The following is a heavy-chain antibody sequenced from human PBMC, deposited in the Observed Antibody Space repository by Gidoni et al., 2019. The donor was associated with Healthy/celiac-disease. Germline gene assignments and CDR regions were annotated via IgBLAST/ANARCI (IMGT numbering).Heavy chain of an antibody. CDR1: GGSISSGSYY. J-gene: IGHJ6*02. V-gene: IGHV4-61*02. CDR3: ARTQYSSSSDGMDV. D-gene: IGHD6-6*01. Sequence: QVQLQESGPGLVKPSQTLSLTCTVSGGSISSGSYYWSWIRQPAGKGLEWIGRIYTSGSTNYNPSLKSRVTISVDTSKNQFSLKLSSVTAADTAVYYCARTQYSSSSDGMDVWGQGTTVTVSS. CDR2: IYTSGST.